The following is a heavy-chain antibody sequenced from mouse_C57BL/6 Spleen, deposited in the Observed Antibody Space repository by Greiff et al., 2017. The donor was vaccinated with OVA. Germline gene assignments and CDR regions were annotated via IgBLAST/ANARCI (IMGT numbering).Heavy chain of an antibody. D-gene: IGHD2-1*01. Sequence: VQLQQSGAELVRPGASVTLSCKASGYTFTDYEMHWVKQTPVHGLEWIGAIDPVTGGPAYNQKFKGKALLTADKSSSTAYMELRSLTSEDSAVYYCARCDYGNYVLDFDYWGQGTTLTVSS. CDR3: ARCDYGNYVLDFDY. J-gene: IGHJ2*01. CDR1: GYTFTDYE. CDR2: IDPVTGGP. V-gene: IGHV1-15*01.